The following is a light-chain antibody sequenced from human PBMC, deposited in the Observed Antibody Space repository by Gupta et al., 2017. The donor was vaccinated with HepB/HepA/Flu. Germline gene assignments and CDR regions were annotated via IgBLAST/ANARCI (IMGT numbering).Light chain of an antibody. Sequence: QARPTQPPSVSQGLRQTATPTCTGNSNNVGNQGAAWLQQHQGHPPKLLSYRNNNRPSGISERFSESRSGNTASLTITGLQAEDEADYYCSAWDSSLSAWVFGGGTKLTVL. V-gene: IGLV10-54*04. CDR2: RNN. CDR3: SAWDSSLSAWV. J-gene: IGLJ2*01. CDR1: SNNVGNQG.